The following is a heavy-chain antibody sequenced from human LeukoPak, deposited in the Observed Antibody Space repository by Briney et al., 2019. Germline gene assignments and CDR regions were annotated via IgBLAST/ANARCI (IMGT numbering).Heavy chain of an antibody. Sequence: GASVKVSCKASGYTFTSYYMHWVRQAPGQGLEWMGGIIPIFGTANYAQKFQGRVTITADESTSTAYMELSSLRSEDTAVYYCASCSSGYYDAFDIWGQGTMVTVSS. CDR2: IIPIFGTA. J-gene: IGHJ3*02. CDR3: ASCSSGYYDAFDI. CDR1: GYTFTSYY. D-gene: IGHD3-22*01. V-gene: IGHV1-69*13.